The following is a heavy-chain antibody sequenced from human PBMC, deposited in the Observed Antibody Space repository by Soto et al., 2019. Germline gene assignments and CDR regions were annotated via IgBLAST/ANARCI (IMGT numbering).Heavy chain of an antibody. CDR3: ARDFYPLAYYFDY. V-gene: IGHV1-18*01. Sequence: ASVKASWKASRYRFTNHGMSWVRQAPGQGLEWMGWISGNDGKTKYARKFQGRVTMTTDTSTSTAYMDMNSLRHDDTAVYYCARDFYPLAYYFDYWGQGTLVTVSS. CDR1: RYRFTNHG. J-gene: IGHJ4*02. CDR2: ISGNDGKT.